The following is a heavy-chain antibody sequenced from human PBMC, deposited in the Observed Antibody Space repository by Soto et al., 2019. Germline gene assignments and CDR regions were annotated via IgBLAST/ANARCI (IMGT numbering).Heavy chain of an antibody. CDR1: GFTFSTST. V-gene: IGHV3-21*01. CDR3: ARDLGGVSEAEFDP. CDR2: ISSSSSYI. D-gene: IGHD2-15*01. Sequence: EVQLVESGGGLVRPGGSLRLSCAASGFTFSTSTMSWVRQAPGKGLEWVSSISSSSSYIYYADSLKGRFTISRDNAKNSVYLQMNSLRAEDTAVYFCARDLGGVSEAEFDPWGQGTLVTVSS. J-gene: IGHJ5*02.